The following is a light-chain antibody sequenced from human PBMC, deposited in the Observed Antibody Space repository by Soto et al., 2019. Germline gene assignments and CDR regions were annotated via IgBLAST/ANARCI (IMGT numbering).Light chain of an antibody. CDR2: DAS. CDR1: QSIKFW. J-gene: IGKJ1*01. Sequence: DTQMTQSPSTLSASVLDRVTFTXRDSQSIKFWFAWHQQKPGKAPKVLIYDASSLHTGGPSRFTGSGFGTEFTPTISSLQPEDFATYYGQQYNSYPWTFGQGTKVDIK. CDR3: QQYNSYPWT. V-gene: IGKV1-5*01.